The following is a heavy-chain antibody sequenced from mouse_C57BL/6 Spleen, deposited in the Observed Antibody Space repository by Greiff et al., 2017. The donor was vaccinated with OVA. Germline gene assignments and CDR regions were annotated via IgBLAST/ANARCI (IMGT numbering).Heavy chain of an antibody. V-gene: IGHV14-4*01. CDR1: GFNIKDDY. CDR2: IDPENGDT. Sequence: EVMLVESGAELVRPGASVKLSCTASGFNIKDDYMHWVKQRPEQGLEWIGWIDPENGDTEYASKFQGKATITADTSSNTAYLQLSSLTSEDTAVYYCTQGITTVVSDYWGQGTTLTVSS. J-gene: IGHJ2*01. CDR3: TQGITTVVSDY. D-gene: IGHD1-1*01.